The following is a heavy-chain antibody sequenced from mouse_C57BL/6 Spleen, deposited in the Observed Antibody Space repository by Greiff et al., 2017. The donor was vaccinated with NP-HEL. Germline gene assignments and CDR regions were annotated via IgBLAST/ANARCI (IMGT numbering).Heavy chain of an antibody. D-gene: IGHD1-1*01. CDR1: GYTFTDYY. J-gene: IGHJ4*01. CDR2: IFPGSGST. Sequence: VQLQQSGPELVKPGASVKISCKASGYTFTDYYINWVKQRPGQGLEWIGWIFPGSGSTYYNEKFKGKATLTVDKSSSTAYMLLSSLTSEDSAVYFCAREITTVVAPYAMDYWGQGTSVTVSS. CDR3: AREITTVVAPYAMDY. V-gene: IGHV1-75*01.